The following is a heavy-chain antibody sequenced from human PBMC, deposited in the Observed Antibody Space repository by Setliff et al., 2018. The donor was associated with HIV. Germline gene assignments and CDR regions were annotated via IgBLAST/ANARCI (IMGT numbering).Heavy chain of an antibody. D-gene: IGHD2-2*03. CDR3: ARDLDFLGHFDY. Sequence: GGSLRLSCAATGFTFSSYVLHWVRQAPGKGLEWVAVMSTGGDIKIYADSVKGRFTISRDNSKNTLFLQMNSLRPEDTAVYYCARDLDFLGHFDYWGQGTLVTVSS. CDR1: GFTFSSYV. CDR2: MSTGGDIK. V-gene: IGHV3-30-3*01. J-gene: IGHJ4*02.